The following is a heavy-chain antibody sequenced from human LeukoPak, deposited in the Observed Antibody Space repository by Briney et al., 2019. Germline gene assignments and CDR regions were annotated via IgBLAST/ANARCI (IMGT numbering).Heavy chain of an antibody. CDR1: GFTFGSYG. V-gene: IGHV3-23*01. CDR2: ITPNADRT. D-gene: IGHD3-22*01. J-gene: IGHJ1*01. Sequence: PGGSLRLSCAAYGFTFGSYGMSWVRQAPGKGLEWVSFITPNADRTSYADSVEGRFTISRDNPGNTLYMQMNSLRDEDTALYYCAIMHGYYDGSGYWVQWGEGTLVTVSS. CDR3: AIMHGYYDGSGYWVQ.